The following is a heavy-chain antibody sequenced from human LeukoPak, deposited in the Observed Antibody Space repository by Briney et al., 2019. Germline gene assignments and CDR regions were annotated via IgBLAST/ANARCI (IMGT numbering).Heavy chain of an antibody. D-gene: IGHD1-26*01. Sequence: GASVKVSCKASGGTFSSYAISWVRQAPGQGLEWMGGIIPIFGAANYAQKFQGRVTITADESTSTAYMELSSLRSEDTAAYYCARHSVGAPFDPWGQGTLVTVSS. CDR3: ARHSVGAPFDP. J-gene: IGHJ5*02. CDR2: IIPIFGAA. CDR1: GGTFSSYA. V-gene: IGHV1-69*13.